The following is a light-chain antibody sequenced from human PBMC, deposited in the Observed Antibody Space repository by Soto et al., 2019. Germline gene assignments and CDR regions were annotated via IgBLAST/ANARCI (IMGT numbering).Light chain of an antibody. CDR3: QNFDSPPQT. CDR2: HAS. V-gene: IGKV1-5*01. Sequence: DIQMTQSPSTLSASIGDRVTISCRASQNIGRWLAWYQQKPGTAPNLLIYHASNLRGGVPSRFSGGGSGTEFTLTISSLQPEDVATYYCQNFDSPPQTFGQGNKVDI. CDR1: QNIGRW. J-gene: IGKJ1*01.